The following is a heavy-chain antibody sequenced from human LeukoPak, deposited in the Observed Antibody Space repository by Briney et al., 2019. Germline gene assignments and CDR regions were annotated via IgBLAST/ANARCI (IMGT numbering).Heavy chain of an antibody. CDR3: ARDHIVVVPAALLYYYYGMDV. Sequence: GGSLRLSCAASGFTFSSYSMNWVRQAPGKGLEWVSSISGSSSYIYYADSVKGRFTISRDNAKNSLYLQMNSLRAEDTAVYYCARDHIVVVPAALLYYYYGMDVWGQGTTVTVSS. J-gene: IGHJ6*02. CDR1: GFTFSSYS. D-gene: IGHD2-2*01. CDR2: ISGSSSYI. V-gene: IGHV3-21*01.